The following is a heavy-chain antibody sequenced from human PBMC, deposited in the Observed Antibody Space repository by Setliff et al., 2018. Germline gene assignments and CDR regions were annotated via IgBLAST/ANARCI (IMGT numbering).Heavy chain of an antibody. V-gene: IGHV3-23*01. D-gene: IGHD2-2*01. CDR3: AKARYCSGNSCAFDD. J-gene: IGHJ4*02. Sequence: GGSLRLSCAASGFTFSSYAMSWVRQAPGKGLEWASAISGSGSTTFYADSVKGRFTISRDNSKDTVYLQNSSLTAEDTAVYYCAKARYCSGNSCAFDDWGQGTLVTVSS. CDR1: GFTFSSYA. CDR2: ISGSGSTT.